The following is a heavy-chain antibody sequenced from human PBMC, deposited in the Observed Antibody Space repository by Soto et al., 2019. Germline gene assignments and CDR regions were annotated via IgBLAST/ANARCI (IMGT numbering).Heavy chain of an antibody. D-gene: IGHD3-10*01. CDR2: IWYDGSNK. Sequence: VQLVESGGGVVQPGRSLRLSCAASGFTFSSYGMHWVRQAPGKGLEWVAVIWYDGSNKYYADSVKGRFTISRDNSKNTLYLQMNSLRAEDTAVYYCARGPNYYGSGSFDYWGQGTLVTVSS. CDR1: GFTFSSYG. V-gene: IGHV3-33*01. J-gene: IGHJ4*02. CDR3: ARGPNYYGSGSFDY.